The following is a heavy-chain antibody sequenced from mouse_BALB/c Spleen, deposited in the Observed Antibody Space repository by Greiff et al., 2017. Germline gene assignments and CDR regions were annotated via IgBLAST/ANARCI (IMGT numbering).Heavy chain of an antibody. V-gene: IGHV5-6-3*01. CDR1: GFTFSSYG. D-gene: IGHD2-4*01. Sequence: EVKLMESGGGLVQPGGSLKLSCAASGFTFSSYGMSWVRQTPDKRLELVATINSNGGSTYYPDSVKGRFTISRDNAKNTLYLQMSSLKSEDTAMYYCARETMILDYWGQGTTLTVSS. CDR3: ARETMILDY. CDR2: INSNGGST. J-gene: IGHJ2*01.